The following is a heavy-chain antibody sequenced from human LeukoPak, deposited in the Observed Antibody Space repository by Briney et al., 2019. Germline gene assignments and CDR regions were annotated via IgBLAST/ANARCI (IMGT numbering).Heavy chain of an antibody. CDR2: ISGSGGGT. D-gene: IGHD6-13*01. V-gene: IGHV3-23*01. Sequence: PGGSLRLSCAASGFTFRSYAMSWVRQAPGQGLEWVSSISGSGGGTYYANSVKGRFTISRDNSKSTLYLQMNGLRAEDTAVYYCAKISTPIPAAGAMDNWGQGTLVTVSS. CDR1: GFTFRSYA. J-gene: IGHJ4*02. CDR3: AKISTPIPAAGAMDN.